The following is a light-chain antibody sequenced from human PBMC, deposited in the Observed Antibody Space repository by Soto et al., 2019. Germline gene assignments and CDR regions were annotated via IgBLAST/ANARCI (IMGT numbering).Light chain of an antibody. V-gene: IGLV2-14*01. Sequence: QSALTQPPSVSGSPGQSIAISCTGSSSDVGIYNYVSWYQQHPGKVPKLIIYEVSNRPSGVSNRFSGSKSGNTASLTIAGLQAEDEADYYCSSYTTSSTRVFGTGTKVTVL. CDR2: EVS. CDR1: SSDVGIYNY. CDR3: SSYTTSSTRV. J-gene: IGLJ1*01.